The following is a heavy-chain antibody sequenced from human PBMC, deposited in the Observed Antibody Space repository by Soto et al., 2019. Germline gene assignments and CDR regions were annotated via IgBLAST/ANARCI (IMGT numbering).Heavy chain of an antibody. V-gene: IGHV1-8*01. Sequence: GTSVKPSCEDPGDTLASKAISWVRQATGQGLEWMGWINANNGNTGYAQKFQGRVTMTTDTSTSTAYMELSSLRSEDTAIYYCARTDGDLDVWGQGTTVTVSS. CDR1: GDTLASKA. D-gene: IGHD4-17*01. CDR2: INANNGNT. J-gene: IGHJ6*02. CDR3: ARTDGDLDV.